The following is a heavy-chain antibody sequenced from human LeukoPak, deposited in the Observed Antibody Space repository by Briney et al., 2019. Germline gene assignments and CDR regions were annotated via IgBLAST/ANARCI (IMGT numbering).Heavy chain of an antibody. V-gene: IGHV4-34*01. J-gene: IGHJ4*02. CDR1: GGSFSGYY. Sequence: SETLSLTCAVYGGSFSGYYWSWIRQPPGKGLEWIGEINHSGSTNYNPSLKSRVTISVDTSKNQFSLKLSSVTAADTAVYYCARVRDASGWYREYYFDYWGQGTLVTVSS. CDR2: INHSGST. CDR3: ARVRDASGWYREYYFDY. D-gene: IGHD6-19*01.